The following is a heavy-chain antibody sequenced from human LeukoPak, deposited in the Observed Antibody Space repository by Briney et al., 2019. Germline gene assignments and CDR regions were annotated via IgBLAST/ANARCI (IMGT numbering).Heavy chain of an antibody. J-gene: IGHJ4*02. CDR2: ITDSATT. CDR1: FGSLSDYN. CDR3: ARGLDLDGLDS. Sequence: SETLSLTCAVSFGSLSDYNWSWLRPSPEKGLEWIGEITDSATTHYNPSLETRVTISIDTAKRQFSLRLTSLTAADTAVYYCARGLDLDGLDSWGQGTLVTVSS. V-gene: IGHV4-34*01. D-gene: IGHD1-1*01.